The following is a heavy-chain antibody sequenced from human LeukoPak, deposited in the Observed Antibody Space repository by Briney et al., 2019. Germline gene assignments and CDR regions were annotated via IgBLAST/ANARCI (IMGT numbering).Heavy chain of an antibody. CDR1: GFTFSDSY. CDR3: AKDKSPIFRAFDI. V-gene: IGHV3-11*06. CDR2: ISGSGHDI. J-gene: IGHJ3*02. Sequence: KPGGSLRLSCAASGFTFSDSYMTWVRQAPGKGVEWVAYISGSGHDINYSDSVKGRFTISRDNSKNTLYLQMNSLRAEDTAVYYCAKDKSPIFRAFDIWGQGTMVTVSS. D-gene: IGHD3-9*01.